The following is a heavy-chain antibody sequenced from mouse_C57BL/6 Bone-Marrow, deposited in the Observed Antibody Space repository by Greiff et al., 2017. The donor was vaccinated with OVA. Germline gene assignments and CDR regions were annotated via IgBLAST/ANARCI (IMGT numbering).Heavy chain of an antibody. CDR3: ARRGYDYAYYFDY. CDR1: GYTFTSYG. D-gene: IGHD2-4*01. J-gene: IGHJ2*01. V-gene: IGHV1-81*01. CDR2: IYPRSGNT. Sequence: VQLVESGAELARPGASVKLSCKASGYTFTSYGISWVKQRTGQGLEWIGEIYPRSGNTYYNEKFKGKATLTADKSSSTAYMELRSLTSEDSAVYFCARRGYDYAYYFDYWGQGTTLTVSS.